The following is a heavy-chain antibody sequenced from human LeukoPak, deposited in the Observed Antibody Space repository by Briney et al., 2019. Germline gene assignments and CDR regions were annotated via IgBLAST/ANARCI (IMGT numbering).Heavy chain of an antibody. D-gene: IGHD2-21*01. V-gene: IGHV3-11*01. CDR3: ARTLWWRFDL. J-gene: IGHJ2*01. CDR1: EFNFRDYC. Sequence: GGSLRLSCTASEFNFRDYCMSWIRQPPGKGLEWISYMSGTGNTIYYADSVKGRFTISRDNAKNSLYLHMQSLRADDTAVYYCARTLWWRFDLWGRGTLVSVFS. CDR2: MSGTGNTI.